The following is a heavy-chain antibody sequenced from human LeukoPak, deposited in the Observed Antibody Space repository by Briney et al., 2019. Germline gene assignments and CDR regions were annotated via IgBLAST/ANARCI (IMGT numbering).Heavy chain of an antibody. V-gene: IGHV3-23*01. J-gene: IGHJ4*02. Sequence: HTGGSLRLSCAASGFTFSSYAMSWVRQAPGKGLEWVSTISGSGDSTYYADSVKGRFTISRDNSKNTLYLQMNSLRAEDTAVYSCAKRLLGGSWYYFDYWGQGTLVTVSS. CDR3: AKRLLGGSWYYFDY. CDR2: ISGSGDST. CDR1: GFTFSSYA. D-gene: IGHD6-13*01.